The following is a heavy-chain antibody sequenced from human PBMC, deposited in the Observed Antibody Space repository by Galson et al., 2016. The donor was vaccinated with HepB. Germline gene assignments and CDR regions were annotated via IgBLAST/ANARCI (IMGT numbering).Heavy chain of an antibody. J-gene: IGHJ5*02. D-gene: IGHD4/OR15-4a*01. CDR1: GYIFIDFW. V-gene: IGHV5-51*01. Sequence: QSGAEVKKPGESLRISCEGSGYIFIDFWIAWVRQMPGKGLELMGIVYPGDSDTRYSPSFQGQVTISADKSISTAYLQWSSLKASDTAMYYCARQGYGDKWFDPWGQGTLVTVSS. CDR3: ARQGYGDKWFDP. CDR2: VYPGDSDT.